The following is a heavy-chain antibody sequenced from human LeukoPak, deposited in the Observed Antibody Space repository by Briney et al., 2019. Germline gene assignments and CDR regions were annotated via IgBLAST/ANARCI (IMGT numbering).Heavy chain of an antibody. V-gene: IGHV3-30*03. D-gene: IGHD3-22*01. CDR3: ARAGALISGYFDY. CDR2: ISYDGSDK. CDR1: GFTFSRHG. J-gene: IGHJ4*02. Sequence: GGSLRLSCAASGFTFSRHGMHWVRQAPGKGLEWMTVISYDGSDKYYADSVKGRFTISRDNSKNTLYLQMNSLRAEDTAVYYCARAGALISGYFDYWGQGTLVTVSS.